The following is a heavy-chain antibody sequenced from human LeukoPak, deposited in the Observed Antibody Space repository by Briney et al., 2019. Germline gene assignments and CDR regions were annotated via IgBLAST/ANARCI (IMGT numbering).Heavy chain of an antibody. CDR3: TRLNPLNWFDP. J-gene: IGHJ5*02. CDR2: IRSKANSYAT. V-gene: IGHV3-73*01. CDR1: GFTFSGSA. Sequence: GGSLRLSCAASGFTFSGSAMHWVRQASGKGLEWVGRIRSKANSYATAYAASVKGRFTISRDDSKNTEYLQMNSLKTEDTAVYYCTRLNPLNWFDPWGQGTLVTVSS.